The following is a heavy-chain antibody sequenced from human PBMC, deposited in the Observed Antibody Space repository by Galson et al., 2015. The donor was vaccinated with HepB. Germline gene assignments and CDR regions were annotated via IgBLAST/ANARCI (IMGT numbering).Heavy chain of an antibody. V-gene: IGHV3-74*01. CDR2: INSDGSST. D-gene: IGHD1-26*01. J-gene: IGHJ3*02. CDR1: GFTFSSYW. CDR3: ARDGPPIVGAIGGAFDI. Sequence: SLRLSCAASGFTFSSYWMHWVRQAPGKGLVWVSRINSDGSSTSYADSVKGRFTISRDNAKNTLYLQMNSLRAEDTAVYYCARDGPPIVGAIGGAFDIWGQGTMVTVSS.